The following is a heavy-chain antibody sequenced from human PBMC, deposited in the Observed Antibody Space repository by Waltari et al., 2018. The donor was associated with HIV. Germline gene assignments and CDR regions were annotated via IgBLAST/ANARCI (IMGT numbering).Heavy chain of an antibody. V-gene: IGHV1-3*01. CDR3: ARSGIVRGRSYELLAF. CDR2: INSVNGNT. D-gene: IGHD3-16*01. Sequence: QVLLVQSGTEVKKPGASVTISCKASGYNFTSYTVHWVRQAPGRGLEGLGWINSVNGNTGYPPGFQDRLTMTRDISSSTSYFVLSGLTSDDTSVYFCARSGIVRGRSYELLAFWGQGT. CDR1: GYNFTSYT. J-gene: IGHJ4*01.